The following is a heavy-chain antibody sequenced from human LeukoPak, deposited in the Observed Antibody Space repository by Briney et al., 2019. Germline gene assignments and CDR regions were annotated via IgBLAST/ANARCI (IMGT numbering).Heavy chain of an antibody. V-gene: IGHV3-48*01. D-gene: IGHD3-10*01. J-gene: IGHJ4*02. Sequence: GGSLGLSCAASEFSLGAYAMNWVRQAPGKGLEWVSYISASSSATYYAESVRGRFTISRDNGQNSLYLQMNSLRAGDTAVYYCTRGVGRRGGTFDYWGQGTLVTVSS. CDR2: ISASSSAT. CDR3: TRGVGRRGGTFDY. CDR1: EFSLGAYA.